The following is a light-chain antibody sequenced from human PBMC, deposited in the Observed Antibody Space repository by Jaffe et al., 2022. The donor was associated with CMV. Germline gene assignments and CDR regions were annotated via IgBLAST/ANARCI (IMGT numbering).Light chain of an antibody. CDR1: QSVRSN. CDR3: QQYNDWPPWT. J-gene: IGKJ1*01. V-gene: IGKV3-15*01. CDR2: NTS. Sequence: EIVMTQSPATLSVSPGERVTLSCRASQSVRSNLAWYQQKPGQPPRLLIYNTSARATGVPARFRGSGSGTDFTLTISSLQSEDSAVYYCQQYNDWPPWTFGQGTKVEIK.